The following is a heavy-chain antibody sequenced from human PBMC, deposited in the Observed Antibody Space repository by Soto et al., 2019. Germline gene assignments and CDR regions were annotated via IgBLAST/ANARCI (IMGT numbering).Heavy chain of an antibody. J-gene: IGHJ6*02. Sequence: GGSVKVSCKASGYTFSNYGISWVRQGPGQGLEWMGWISGYNGNTHYEEKVQDRIKMTTDTSTSTTYLELRSLRSDDTAVYFCARDPGFGFGYSYAFAMDVWGQGTTVTVS. CDR2: ISGYNGNT. V-gene: IGHV1-18*01. D-gene: IGHD5-18*01. CDR1: GYTFSNYG. CDR3: ARDPGFGFGYSYAFAMDV.